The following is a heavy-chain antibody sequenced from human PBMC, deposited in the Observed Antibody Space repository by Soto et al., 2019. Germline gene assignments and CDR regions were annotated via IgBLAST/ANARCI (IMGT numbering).Heavy chain of an antibody. CDR2: ISSNGGST. CDR3: ARVDLRNQLPRGYYYMDV. CDR1: GFTFSSYA. Sequence: EVQLVESGGGLVQPGGSLRLSCAASGFTFSSYAMHCVRQAPGKGLEYVSAISSNGGSTYYANSVKGRFTISRDNSKNTLYLQMGSLRAEDMAVYYCARVDLRNQLPRGYYYMDVWGKGTTVTVSS. D-gene: IGHD2-2*01. J-gene: IGHJ6*03. V-gene: IGHV3-64*01.